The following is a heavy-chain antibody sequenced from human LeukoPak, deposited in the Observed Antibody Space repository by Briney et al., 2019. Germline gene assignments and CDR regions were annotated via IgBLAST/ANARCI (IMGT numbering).Heavy chain of an antibody. CDR2: IRWDSGSV. J-gene: IGHJ4*02. Sequence: GGSLRLSCAASGFTFDDYAIHWVRQAPGKGLEWVSGIRWDSGSVDSADSVKGRFTISRDNARNSLYLQMNSLRAEDTALYYCAKGNSYDSSGLPFDYWGQGTLVTVSS. CDR1: GFTFDDYA. CDR3: AKGNSYDSSGLPFDY. V-gene: IGHV3-9*01. D-gene: IGHD3-22*01.